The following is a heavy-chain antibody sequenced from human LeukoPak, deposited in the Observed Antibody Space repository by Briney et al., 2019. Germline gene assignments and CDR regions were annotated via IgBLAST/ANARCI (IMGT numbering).Heavy chain of an antibody. J-gene: IGHJ4*02. Sequence: GGSLRLSCAASGFTFSSYAMHWVRQAPGKGLEWVAVISYDGSNKYYADSVKGRFTISRDNSKNTLYLQMNSLRAEDTAVYYCAREGIGDGYNADYWGQGTLVTVSS. CDR3: AREGIGDGYNADY. V-gene: IGHV3-30-3*01. CDR2: ISYDGSNK. D-gene: IGHD5-24*01. CDR1: GFTFSSYA.